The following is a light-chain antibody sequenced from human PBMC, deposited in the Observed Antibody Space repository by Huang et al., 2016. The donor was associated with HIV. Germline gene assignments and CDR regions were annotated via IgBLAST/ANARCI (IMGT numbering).Light chain of an antibody. Sequence: DIQMTQSPSSLSAFVGDTVTITCRASQGISNSVAWYQQKPVKAPKLLLYSTSRLESGVPSRFRGGGSGTDYTLTINSLQPDEFATYYCQQYYTSPTFGQGSKVEIK. J-gene: IGKJ1*01. V-gene: IGKV1-NL1*01. CDR3: QQYYTSPT. CDR1: QGISNS. CDR2: STS.